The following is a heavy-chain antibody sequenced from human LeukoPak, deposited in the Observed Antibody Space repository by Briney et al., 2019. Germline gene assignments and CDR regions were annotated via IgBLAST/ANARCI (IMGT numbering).Heavy chain of an antibody. Sequence: GGSLRLSCAASGFTFSSYDMHWVRQATGKGLEWVSAIGTAGDTYYPGSVKGRFTISRENAKNSLYLQMNSLRAGDTAVYYCASTYVVVTAVHDAFHIWGQGTMVTVSS. V-gene: IGHV3-13*01. CDR3: ASTYVVVTAVHDAFHI. J-gene: IGHJ3*02. CDR2: IGTAGDT. D-gene: IGHD2-21*02. CDR1: GFTFSSYD.